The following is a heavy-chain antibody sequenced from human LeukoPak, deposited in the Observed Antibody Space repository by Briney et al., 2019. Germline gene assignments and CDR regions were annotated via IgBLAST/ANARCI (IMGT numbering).Heavy chain of an antibody. CDR2: IKSKTDGGTT. D-gene: IGHD1-26*01. V-gene: IGHV3-15*01. Sequence: GGSLRLSCAASGFTFSNAWMSWVRQAPGKGLEWVGRIKSKTDGGTTDYAAPVKGRFTISRDDSKNTLYLQMNSLKTEDTAVYYSTTDRLYSGSYYFDYWGQGTLVTISS. CDR3: TTDRLYSGSYYFDY. J-gene: IGHJ4*02. CDR1: GFTFSNAW.